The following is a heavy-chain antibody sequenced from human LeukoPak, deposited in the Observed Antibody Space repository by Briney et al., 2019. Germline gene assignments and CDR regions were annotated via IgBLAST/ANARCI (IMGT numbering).Heavy chain of an antibody. CDR1: GFSFSSYA. D-gene: IGHD6-13*01. Sequence: GGSLRLSCAASGFSFSSYAMHWVRQAPGKGLEWVAVISYDGSNKYYADSVKGRFTISRDNSKNTLYLQMNSLRAEDTAVYYCARGAAAGTDWGQGTLVTVSS. CDR3: ARGAAAGTD. J-gene: IGHJ4*02. CDR2: ISYDGSNK. V-gene: IGHV3-30-3*01.